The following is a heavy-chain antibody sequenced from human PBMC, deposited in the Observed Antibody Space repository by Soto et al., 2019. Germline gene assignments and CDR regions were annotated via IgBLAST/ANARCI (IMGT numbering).Heavy chain of an antibody. CDR2: IFSNDEK. D-gene: IGHD3-9*01. Sequence: QVTLKESGPVLVKPTETLTLTCTVSGFSLSNARMGVSWIRQPPGKALEWLAHIFSNDEKSYSTSLKSRLTISKDTSKSQVVLTMTNMDPVDTATYYCARIDYDIWTGYYNVGFYNWFDPWGQGTLVTVSS. J-gene: IGHJ5*02. CDR1: GFSLSNARMG. V-gene: IGHV2-26*01. CDR3: ARIDYDIWTGYYNVGFYNWFDP.